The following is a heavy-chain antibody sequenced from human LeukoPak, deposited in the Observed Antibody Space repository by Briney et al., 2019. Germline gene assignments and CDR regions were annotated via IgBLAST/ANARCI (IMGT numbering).Heavy chain of an antibody. D-gene: IGHD2-2*01. Sequence: NPSETLSLTCTVSGGSISSSSYYCGWIRQPPGKGLEWIGSIYYSGNTYYNPSLKSRVTISVDTSKNQFSLKLRSVTAADTAVYYCARTIRPAAWVYFDLWGRGTLVTVSS. CDR3: ARTIRPAAWVYFDL. J-gene: IGHJ2*01. CDR1: GGSISSSSYY. CDR2: IYYSGNT. V-gene: IGHV4-39*01.